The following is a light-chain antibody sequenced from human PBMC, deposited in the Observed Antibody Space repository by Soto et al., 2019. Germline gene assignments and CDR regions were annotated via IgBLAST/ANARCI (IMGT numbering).Light chain of an antibody. CDR3: QQYNHYSWT. Sequence: DIQMTQSPSTLSASVGDRVAITCRASQSIRIWLAWYQQKPGKAPKLLIYKASSLESGVPSRFSGSGSGTEFTLTISSLQPDDFATYYCQQYNHYSWTFGQGTKVEIK. V-gene: IGKV1-5*03. CDR2: KAS. CDR1: QSIRIW. J-gene: IGKJ1*01.